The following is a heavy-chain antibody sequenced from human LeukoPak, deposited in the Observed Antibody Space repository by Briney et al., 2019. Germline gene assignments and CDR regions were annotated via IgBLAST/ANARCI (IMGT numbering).Heavy chain of an antibody. J-gene: IGHJ6*02. CDR3: ARHHYDFWSGYFDYYYYGMDV. CDR2: IYYSGST. D-gene: IGHD3-3*01. V-gene: IGHV4-59*08. CDR1: GGSISSYY. Sequence: PSETLSLTSTVSGGSISSYYWSWIRQPPGKGLEWIGYIYYSGSTNYNPSLKSRVTISVDTSKNQFSLKLSSVTAADTAVYYCARHHYDFWSGYFDYYYYGMDVWGQGTTVTVSS.